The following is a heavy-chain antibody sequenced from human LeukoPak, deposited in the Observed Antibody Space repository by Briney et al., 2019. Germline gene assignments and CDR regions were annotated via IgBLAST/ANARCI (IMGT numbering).Heavy chain of an antibody. V-gene: IGHV3-33*01. CDR1: GFTFSSYG. CDR2: IWYDGSNK. Sequence: GGSLRLSCAASGFTFSSYGMHWVRQAPGKGLEWVAVIWYDGSNKHYADSVKGRFTISRDNSKNTLYLQMNSLRAEDTAVYYCARVGRDDYGDYDGYYYGMDVWGQGTTVTVSS. CDR3: ARVGRDDYGDYDGYYYGMDV. J-gene: IGHJ6*02. D-gene: IGHD4-17*01.